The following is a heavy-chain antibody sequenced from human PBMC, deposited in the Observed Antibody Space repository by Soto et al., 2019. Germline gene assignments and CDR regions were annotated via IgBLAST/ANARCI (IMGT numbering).Heavy chain of an antibody. J-gene: IGHJ4*02. D-gene: IGHD4-17*01. V-gene: IGHV4-39*01. Sequence: QLQLQESGPGLVKPSETLSLTCTVSGGSISSSSYYWGWIRQPPGKGLEWIGSIYYSGSTYYNPSLKGRVTISVDTSKNQFSLKLSSVTAADTAVYYCARKDYGDYGDYWGQGTMVTVSS. CDR2: IYYSGST. CDR3: ARKDYGDYGDY. CDR1: GGSISSSSYY.